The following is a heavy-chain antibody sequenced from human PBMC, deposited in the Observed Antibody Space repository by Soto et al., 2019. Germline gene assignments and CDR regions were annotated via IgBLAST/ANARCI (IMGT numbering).Heavy chain of an antibody. J-gene: IGHJ4*02. CDR3: ASRGLDCSGGSCYGSHLGSRGTFDY. Sequence: QVQLQQWGAGLLKPSETLSLTCAVYGGSFSGYYWSWIRQPPGKGLEWIGEINHSGSTNYNPSLKSRVTISVDTSKNQFSLKLSSVTAADTAVYYCASRGLDCSGGSCYGSHLGSRGTFDYWGQGTLVTVSS. D-gene: IGHD2-15*01. V-gene: IGHV4-34*01. CDR1: GGSFSGYY. CDR2: INHSGST.